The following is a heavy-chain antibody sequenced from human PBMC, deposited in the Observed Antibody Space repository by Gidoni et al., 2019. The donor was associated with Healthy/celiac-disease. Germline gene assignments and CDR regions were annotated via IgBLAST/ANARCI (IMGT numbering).Heavy chain of an antibody. V-gene: IGHV1-69*01. D-gene: IGHD3-10*01. J-gene: IGHJ4*02. Sequence: QVQLVQSGAEVKKPGSSVKVSCKASGGTFSSYAISWVRQAPGQGLEWMGGIIPIFGTANYAQKFQGRVTITADESTSTAYMELSSLRSEDTAVYYCARAHAGDLPTMVRGVAEYYFDYWGQGTLVTVSS. CDR3: ARAHAGDLPTMVRGVAEYYFDY. CDR1: GGTFSSYA. CDR2: IIPIFGTA.